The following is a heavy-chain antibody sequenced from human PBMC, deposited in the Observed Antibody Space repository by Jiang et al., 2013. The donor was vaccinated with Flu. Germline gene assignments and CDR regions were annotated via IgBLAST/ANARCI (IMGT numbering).Heavy chain of an antibody. CDR2: INPNSGNT. V-gene: IGHV1-2*02. CDR1: GYTFTGYF. J-gene: IGHJ6*02. CDR3: ARTVVTRPLGYYYYYGMDV. Sequence: GAEVKKPGASVKVSCKASGYTFTGYFIHWVRQAPGQGLEWMGRINPNSGNTNYAQKFQGRVTMTRDTSISTAYMELSRLTSDDTAVYYCARTVVTRPLGYYYYYGMDVWGQGTT. D-gene: IGHD4-23*01.